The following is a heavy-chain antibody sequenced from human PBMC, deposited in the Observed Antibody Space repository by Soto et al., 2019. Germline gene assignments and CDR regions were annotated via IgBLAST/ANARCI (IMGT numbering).Heavy chain of an antibody. J-gene: IGHJ4*02. Sequence: PGGSLRLSCAASGFTFSSYAMSWVRQAPGKGLEWVSAISGSGGSTYYADSVKGRFTISRDNSKNTLYLQMNSLRAEDTAVYYCANDLLVRGVIDYWGQGTLVTVSS. V-gene: IGHV3-23*01. CDR1: GFTFSSYA. CDR2: ISGSGGST. D-gene: IGHD3-10*01. CDR3: ANDLLVRGVIDY.